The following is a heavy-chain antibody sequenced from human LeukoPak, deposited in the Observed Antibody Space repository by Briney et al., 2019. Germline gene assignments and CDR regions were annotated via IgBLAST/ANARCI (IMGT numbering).Heavy chain of an antibody. Sequence: GESLKISCKGSGYSFNTYWIGWVRQMPGKGLEWMGIIYPGDSQTKYSPSFQGQVTISVDKSISTAYLQWSSLQASDTAMYYCARHGSDCTGGHCFLDSLNHWGQGTLVIVSS. CDR1: GYSFNTYW. CDR3: ARHGSDCTGGHCFLDSLNH. V-gene: IGHV5-51*01. CDR2: IYPGDSQT. J-gene: IGHJ4*02. D-gene: IGHD2-8*02.